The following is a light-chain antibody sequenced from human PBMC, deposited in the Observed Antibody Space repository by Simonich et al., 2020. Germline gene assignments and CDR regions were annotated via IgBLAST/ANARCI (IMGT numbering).Light chain of an antibody. V-gene: IGKV4-1*01. CDR1: QSVLYSSNNKNY. Sequence: DIVMTQSPDSLAVSLGERATINCKSSQSVLYSSNNKNYLALYQQKPGPPTKLLIYWASTRESGVPDRFSGSGSGTDFTLTISSLQAEDVAVYYCQQYYSTPPYTFGQGTKLEIK. J-gene: IGKJ2*01. CDR3: QQYYSTPPYT. CDR2: WAS.